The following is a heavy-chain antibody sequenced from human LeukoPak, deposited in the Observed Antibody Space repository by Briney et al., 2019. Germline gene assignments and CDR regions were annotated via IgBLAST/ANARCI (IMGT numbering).Heavy chain of an antibody. J-gene: IGHJ4*02. CDR2: ISSDGSNK. Sequence: GGSLRLSCAASGLSFNSCGMHWFRQAPGKGLEWVAVISSDGSNKYYADSVKGRFTISRDNSKNTLSLQMNSLRTEDTAVFYCAKGSGGSGSFYNHFDYWGQGTLVTVSS. V-gene: IGHV3-30*18. CDR3: AKGSGGSGSFYNHFDY. CDR1: GLSFNSCG. D-gene: IGHD3-10*01.